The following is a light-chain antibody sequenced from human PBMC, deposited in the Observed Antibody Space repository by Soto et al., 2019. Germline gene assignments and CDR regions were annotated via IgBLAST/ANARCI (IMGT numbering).Light chain of an antibody. CDR3: SSYTTSSSWV. J-gene: IGLJ3*02. Sequence: HSALTQPASVSGSPGQSITISCTGTSSDVGGYNYVSWFQQHPGKAPKLMIYVVSNRPSGISNRFSGSKSGNTASLTISGLQAEDEADYYCSSYTTSSSWVFGGGTKLTVL. CDR1: SSDVGGYNY. V-gene: IGLV2-14*01. CDR2: VVS.